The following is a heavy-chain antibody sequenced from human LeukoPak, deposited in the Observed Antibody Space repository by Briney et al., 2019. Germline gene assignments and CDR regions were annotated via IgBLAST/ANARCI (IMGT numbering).Heavy chain of an antibody. Sequence: QAGGSLRLSCAASGFTFDSFSINWVRQAPGKGLEWVAVISYDGSNKYYADSVKGRFTISRDNSKNTLYLQMNSLRAEDTAVYYCARPFSPGYSSGWSQIGTWFDPWGQGTLVTVSS. CDR2: ISYDGSNK. CDR1: GFTFDSFS. D-gene: IGHD6-19*01. J-gene: IGHJ5*02. V-gene: IGHV3-30*03. CDR3: ARPFSPGYSSGWSQIGTWFDP.